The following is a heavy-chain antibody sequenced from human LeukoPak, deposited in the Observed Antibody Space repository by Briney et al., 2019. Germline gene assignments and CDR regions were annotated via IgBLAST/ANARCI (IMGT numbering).Heavy chain of an antibody. D-gene: IGHD3-10*01. CDR2: IIPIFGTA. Sequence: GASVKVSCKASGGTFSSYAISWVRQAPGQGLEWMGGIIPIFGTANYAQKFQGRVTITADKSTSTAYMELSSLRSEDTAVYYCATRYGSGREGVAFDIWGQGTMVTVSS. J-gene: IGHJ3*02. V-gene: IGHV1-69*06. CDR1: GGTFSSYA. CDR3: ATRYGSGREGVAFDI.